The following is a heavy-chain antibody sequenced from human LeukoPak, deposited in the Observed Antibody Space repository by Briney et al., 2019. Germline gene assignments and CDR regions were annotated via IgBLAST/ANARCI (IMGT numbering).Heavy chain of an antibody. J-gene: IGHJ5*02. Sequence: SETLSLTCTVSGGSISSYYWSWIRQPAGKGLEWIGRIYTSGSTNYNPSLKSRVTMSVDTSKNQFSLKLSSVTAADTAVYYCARVLKSYDILTGYTEGWWFDPWGQGTLVTVSS. V-gene: IGHV4-4*07. CDR2: IYTSGST. CDR3: ARVLKSYDILTGYTEGWWFDP. D-gene: IGHD3-9*01. CDR1: GGSISSYY.